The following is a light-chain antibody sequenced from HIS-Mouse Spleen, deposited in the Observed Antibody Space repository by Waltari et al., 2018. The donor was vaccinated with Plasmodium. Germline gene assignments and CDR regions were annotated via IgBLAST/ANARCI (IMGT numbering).Light chain of an antibody. CDR2: EGS. CDR3: CSYAGSSTYV. J-gene: IGLJ1*01. CDR1: SSDVVSYNL. V-gene: IGLV2-23*01. Sequence: QSALTQPASVSGSPGQSITISCTGTSSDVVSYNLVSWYQQHPGKAHKLLIYEGSKRPSGVSNRFSGAKSGNTASLTIAGLQAEDEADYYCCSYAGSSTYVFGTGTKVTVL.